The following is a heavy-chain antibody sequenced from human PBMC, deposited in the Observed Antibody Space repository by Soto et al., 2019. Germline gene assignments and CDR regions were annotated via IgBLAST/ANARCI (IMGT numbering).Heavy chain of an antibody. CDR1: GYDFNPNW. CDR3: ARLPRDCNKTSCYYADH. V-gene: IGHV5-51*01. D-gene: IGHD2-2*01. Sequence: GESLKISCRGSGYDFNPNWFGWVRQLPGRGLEWVGIMYPGDSDTRYNPSLQGHVTLSADVTVSTAFLQWRSLKTSDTGIYSCARLPRDCNKTSCYYADHWGQGTQVTVSS. CDR2: MYPGDSDT. J-gene: IGHJ4*02.